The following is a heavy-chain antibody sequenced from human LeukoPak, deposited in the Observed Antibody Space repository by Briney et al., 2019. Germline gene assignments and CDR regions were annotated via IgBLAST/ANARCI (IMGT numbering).Heavy chain of an antibody. J-gene: IGHJ5*02. D-gene: IGHD3-9*01. Sequence: PSETLSLTCTVSGGSISDYYWTWIRQPPGKGLEWIGHIYYSGNTIYNPSLKSRVTISVDTSKNQFSLKLTSVTTADTAMYYCARVYTGYFGPLLFDPWGQGTLVTVSS. V-gene: IGHV4-59*01. CDR1: GGSISDYY. CDR2: IYYSGNT. CDR3: ARVYTGYFGPLLFDP.